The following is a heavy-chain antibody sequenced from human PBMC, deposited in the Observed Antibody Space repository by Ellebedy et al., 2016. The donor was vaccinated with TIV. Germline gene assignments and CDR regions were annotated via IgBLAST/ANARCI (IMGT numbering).Heavy chain of an antibody. CDR2: MNPEGGNT. CDR1: GYTFTSYG. Sequence: ASVKVSCKASGYTFTSYGISWVRQASGQGLEWMGWMNPEGGNTGYAQKFQGRLTMTRDTSKNTAYMELNSLRSEDTALYYCARVGTGATALDYWGQGTLVTVFS. J-gene: IGHJ4*02. V-gene: IGHV1-8*02. D-gene: IGHD1-1*01. CDR3: ARVGTGATALDY.